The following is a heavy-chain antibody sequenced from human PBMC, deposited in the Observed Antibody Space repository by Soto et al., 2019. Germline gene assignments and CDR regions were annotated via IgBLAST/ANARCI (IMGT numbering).Heavy chain of an antibody. J-gene: IGHJ4*02. CDR2: ISYDGTNK. Sequence: GGSLRLSCAASGFTFSSSGLHWVRQAPGKGLEWVAVISYDGTNKYYADSGKGRFTISRDNSKNTLYLQMNSLRAEDTAVYYCAKGGRGGYDYIDYCGQGTLVTVSS. CDR3: AKGGRGGYDYIDY. CDR1: GFTFSSSG. V-gene: IGHV3-30*18. D-gene: IGHD5-12*01.